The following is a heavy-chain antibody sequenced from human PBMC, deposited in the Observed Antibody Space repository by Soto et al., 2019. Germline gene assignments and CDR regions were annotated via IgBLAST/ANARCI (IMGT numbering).Heavy chain of an antibody. CDR2: IKFDGSSA. D-gene: IGHD3-10*01. V-gene: IGHV3-74*01. Sequence: EVQLVESGGGLVQPGESLRLSCAASGFTFSDYWIHWVRQAPGKGLVWVSRIKFDGSSANYADSVKGRFTISRDNAKDTVYLQMNSLRAEDSAVYYCARGVRGHYGFDVWGQGTMVTVSS. CDR3: ARGVRGHYGFDV. CDR1: GFTFSDYW. J-gene: IGHJ3*01.